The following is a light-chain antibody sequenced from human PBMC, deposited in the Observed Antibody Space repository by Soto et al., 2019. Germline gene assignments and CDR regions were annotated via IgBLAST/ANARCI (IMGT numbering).Light chain of an antibody. J-gene: IGKJ5*01. CDR3: QQYKNWPL. CDR1: QSVSNY. V-gene: IGKV3-15*01. CDR2: GAS. Sequence: EIVVTLSAATVSLSPGERATLSCRASQSVSNYLAWYQQKPGQAPTPLIYGASARATGIRVRFSGSGSGTEFTLTIISLQSEDFAVYYWQQYKNWPLFGQGTRLDIK.